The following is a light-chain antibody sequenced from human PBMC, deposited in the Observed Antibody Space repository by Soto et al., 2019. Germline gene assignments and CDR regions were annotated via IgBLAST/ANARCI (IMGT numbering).Light chain of an antibody. CDR3: QQSYSTWT. Sequence: DIQMTQSPSTLSASVGDRVTITCRASQSIVTWLAWYQQKPGKAPKLLIYKASSLQSGVPSRFSGSGSGTEFTLTISSLQPEDSATYYCQQSYSTWTFGQGTKVDIK. J-gene: IGKJ1*01. CDR1: QSIVTW. V-gene: IGKV1-5*03. CDR2: KAS.